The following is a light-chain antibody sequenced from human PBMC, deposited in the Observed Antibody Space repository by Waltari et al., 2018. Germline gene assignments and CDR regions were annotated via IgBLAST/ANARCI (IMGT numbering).Light chain of an antibody. V-gene: IGKV3-11*01. J-gene: IGKJ5*01. CDR1: QSVSGY. Sequence: EIVLTQSPATLSLSPGERATLSCRASQSVSGYLAWYQQKPGQAPRLLIYDSSYRATGIPVRFSARRSETDFTLTINSLEPEDFAVYYCQQRSSWPGTFGQGTRLEIK. CDR3: QQRSSWPGT. CDR2: DSS.